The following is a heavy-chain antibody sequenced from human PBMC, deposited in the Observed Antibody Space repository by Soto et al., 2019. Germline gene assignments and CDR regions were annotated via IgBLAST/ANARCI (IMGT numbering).Heavy chain of an antibody. D-gene: IGHD4-17*01. CDR1: GGTFSSYA. CDR3: AAGRYVVYGHYGMDV. CDR2: IVAISGTA. J-gene: IGHJ6*02. V-gene: IGHV1-69*05. Sequence: SVKVSCKASGGTFSSYAISWVRQAPGQGLEWIGGIVAISGTANYAQKFQDRVTITRDMSTSTAYMELSSLRSEDTAVYYCAAGRYVVYGHYGMDVWGQGTTVTVSS.